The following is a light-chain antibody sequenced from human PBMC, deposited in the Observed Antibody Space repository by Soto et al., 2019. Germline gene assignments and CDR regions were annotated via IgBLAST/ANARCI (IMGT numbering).Light chain of an antibody. J-gene: IGKJ4*01. Sequence: EIVMTQSPATLSVSPGERATLSCRASQSVSSNLAWYQQKPGQAPRLLIYGASTRATGIPARFSGSGSGTEFTLTISSLQSEDFAVYYCQQYNNWPPLTLVGGTKVEIK. V-gene: IGKV3D-15*01. CDR2: GAS. CDR1: QSVSSN. CDR3: QQYNNWPPLT.